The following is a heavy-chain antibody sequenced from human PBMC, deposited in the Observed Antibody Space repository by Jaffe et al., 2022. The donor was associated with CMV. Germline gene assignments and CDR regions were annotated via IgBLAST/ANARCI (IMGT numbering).Heavy chain of an antibody. Sequence: QVQLQQWGAGLLKPSETLSLTCAVYGGSFSGYYWSWIRQPPGKGLEWIGEINHSGSTNYNPSLKSRVTISVDTSKNQFSLKLSSVTAADTAVYYCARGLAPQVVVAATKEPYAFDIWGQGTMVTVSS. D-gene: IGHD2-15*01. CDR1: GGSFSGYY. J-gene: IGHJ3*02. CDR2: INHSGST. CDR3: ARGLAPQVVVAATKEPYAFDI. V-gene: IGHV4-34*01.